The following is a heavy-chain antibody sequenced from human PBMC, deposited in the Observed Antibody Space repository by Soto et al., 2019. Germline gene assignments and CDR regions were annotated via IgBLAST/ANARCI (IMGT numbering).Heavy chain of an antibody. Sequence: SVKVSCKASGRTFSSYAISWVRQAPGQALEWMGGIIPIFGTPNYAQKFQGWVTMTRDTSTSTAYMELSRLRSDDTAVYYCARGYYYDSSGYENAFDIWGQGTMVTVSS. V-gene: IGHV1-69*05. D-gene: IGHD3-22*01. J-gene: IGHJ3*02. CDR3: ARGYYYDSSGYENAFDI. CDR1: GRTFSSYA. CDR2: IIPIFGTP.